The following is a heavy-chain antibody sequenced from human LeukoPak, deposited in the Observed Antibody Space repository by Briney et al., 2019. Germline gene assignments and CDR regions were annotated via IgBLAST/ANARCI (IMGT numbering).Heavy chain of an antibody. V-gene: IGHV3-23*01. CDR1: GFTFSSYA. D-gene: IGHD5-12*01. CDR2: ISGSGGSA. Sequence: GGSLRLSCAASGFTFSSYAMSWVRQAPGKGLEWVSVISGSGGSAYYADSVTGRFTISRDNSKNTLYLQMNSLRAEDTAVYYCAKDARSRPNSGYDYFDYWGQGTLVTVS. J-gene: IGHJ4*02. CDR3: AKDARSRPNSGYDYFDY.